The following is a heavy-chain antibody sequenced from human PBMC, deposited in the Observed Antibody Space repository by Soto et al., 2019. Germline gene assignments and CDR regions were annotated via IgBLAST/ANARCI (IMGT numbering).Heavy chain of an antibody. J-gene: IGHJ4*02. CDR1: GGSISSGGYY. CDR2: IYYSGST. V-gene: IGHV4-31*03. D-gene: IGHD2-21*02. CDR3: ARADEVVTAIPY. Sequence: PSETLSLTCTVSGGSISSGGYYWSWIRQHPGKGLEWIGYIYYSGSTYYNPSLKSRVTISVDTSKNQFSLKLSSVTAADTAVYYCARADEVVTAIPYWGQGTLVTVSS.